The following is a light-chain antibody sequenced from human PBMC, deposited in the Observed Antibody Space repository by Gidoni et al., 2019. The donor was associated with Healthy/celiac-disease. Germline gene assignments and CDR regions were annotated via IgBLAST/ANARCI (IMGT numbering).Light chain of an antibody. J-gene: IGKJ3*01. Sequence: EIVLTQSPATLSLSPGERATLSCRASQSVSSYLAWYTQKPGQAPRLLIYDASNRATGIPARFSGSGSGTDFTLTISSLEPEDFAVYYCQQRSNWQFTFGPGTKVDIK. CDR1: QSVSSY. V-gene: IGKV3-11*01. CDR3: QQRSNWQFT. CDR2: DAS.